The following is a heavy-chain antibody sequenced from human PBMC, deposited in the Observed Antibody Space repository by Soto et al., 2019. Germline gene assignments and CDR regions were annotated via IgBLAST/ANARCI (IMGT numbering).Heavy chain of an antibody. CDR1: GFTFSSYG. J-gene: IGHJ6*01. CDR2: ISYDGSNK. V-gene: IGHV3-30*18. Sequence: GGSLRHSCAASGFTFSSYGMHWVRQAPGKGLEWVAVISYDGSNKYYADSVKGRFTISRDNSKNTLYLQMNSLRAEDTAVYYCAKGPAIVLVPAAMTSYIDMDALGDATTVTV. CDR3: AKGPAIVLVPAAMTSYIDMDA. D-gene: IGHD2-2*01.